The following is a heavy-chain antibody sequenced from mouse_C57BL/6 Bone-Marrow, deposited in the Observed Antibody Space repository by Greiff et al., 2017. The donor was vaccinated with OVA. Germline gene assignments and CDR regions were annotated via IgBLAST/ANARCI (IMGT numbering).Heavy chain of an antibody. V-gene: IGHV5-4*01. CDR3: ARVVWFAY. CDR2: ISDGGSYT. Sequence: EVQRVESGGGSVKPGGSLKLSCAASGFTFSSYAMSWVRQTPEKRLEWVATISDGGSYTYYPDNVKGRFTISRDNAKNNLYLQMSHLKSEDTAMYYCARVVWFAYWGQGTLVTVSA. CDR1: GFTFSSYA. J-gene: IGHJ3*01.